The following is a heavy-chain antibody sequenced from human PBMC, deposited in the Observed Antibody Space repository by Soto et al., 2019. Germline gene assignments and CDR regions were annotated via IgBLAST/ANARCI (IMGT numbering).Heavy chain of an antibody. D-gene: IGHD2-8*01. CDR3: AKDPRSICMNGVCQHPGWFDP. Sequence: QVQLVESGGGVVQPGRSLRLSCGASGFTFSNFGMHWVRQAPGKGLEWVAIISYDGSNEYYADSVKGRFTISRDNSKNTLYLQMNSLRAEDTAVYYCAKDPRSICMNGVCQHPGWFDPWGQGTLVTVSS. CDR1: GFTFSNFG. V-gene: IGHV3-30*18. CDR2: ISYDGSNE. J-gene: IGHJ5*02.